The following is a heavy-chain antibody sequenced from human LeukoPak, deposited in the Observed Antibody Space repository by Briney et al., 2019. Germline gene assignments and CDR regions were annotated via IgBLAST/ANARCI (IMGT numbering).Heavy chain of an antibody. CDR3: TTETLVGTTLAGFDY. CDR1: GFTFSNAW. J-gene: IGHJ4*02. CDR2: IKSKTDGGTT. V-gene: IGHV3-15*01. Sequence: GGSLRLSCAASGFTFSNAWMSWVRQAPGKGLEWVGRIKSKTDGGTTDYAAPVKGRFTISRDDSKNTLYLQMNRLKTEDTAVYYCTTETLVGTTLAGFDYWGQGTLVTVSS. D-gene: IGHD1-26*01.